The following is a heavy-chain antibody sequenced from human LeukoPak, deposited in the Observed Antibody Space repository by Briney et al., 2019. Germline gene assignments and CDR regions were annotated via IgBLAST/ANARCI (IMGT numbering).Heavy chain of an antibody. Sequence: PSETLSLTCAVYGGSFSGYYWSWIRQPPVKGLEWIGEINHSGSTNYNPSLKSRVTISVDTSKNQFSLMLSSVTAADTAVYYCARDHITMVRGVISRYWFDPWGQGTLVTVSS. V-gene: IGHV4-34*01. CDR2: INHSGST. J-gene: IGHJ5*02. CDR1: GGSFSGYY. D-gene: IGHD3-10*01. CDR3: ARDHITMVRGVISRYWFDP.